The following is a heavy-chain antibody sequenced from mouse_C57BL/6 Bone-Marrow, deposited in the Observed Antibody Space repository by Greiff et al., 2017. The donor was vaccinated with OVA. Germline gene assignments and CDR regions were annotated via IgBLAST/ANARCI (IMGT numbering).Heavy chain of an antibody. V-gene: IGHV1-22*01. D-gene: IGHD2-3*01. CDR1: GYTFTDYN. Sequence: VQLQQSGPELVKPGASVKMSCKASGYTFTDYNMHWVKQSHGKSLEWIGYINPNNGGTSYNQKFKGKATLTVNKSSSTAYMELRSLTSEDSAVYYGARERLLRPYFDYWGQGTTLTVSS. CDR3: ARERLLRPYFDY. CDR2: INPNNGGT. J-gene: IGHJ2*01.